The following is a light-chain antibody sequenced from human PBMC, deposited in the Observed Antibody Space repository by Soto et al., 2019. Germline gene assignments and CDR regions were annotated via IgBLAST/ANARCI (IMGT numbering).Light chain of an antibody. CDR2: GSS. J-gene: IGKJ3*01. CDR3: QQCVTSPFT. CDR1: QSVSSSS. Sequence: EIVLTQSPGTLSLSPGERATLSCRASQSVSSSSLAWYQQKPGQAPRLLMYGSSSRATGFPDRFSGSESGTDFTLTINSLEPEDCAVYYCQQCVTSPFTFGPGTKVDLK. V-gene: IGKV3-20*01.